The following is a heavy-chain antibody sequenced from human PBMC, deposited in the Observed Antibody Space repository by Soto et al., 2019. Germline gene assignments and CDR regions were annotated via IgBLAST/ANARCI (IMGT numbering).Heavy chain of an antibody. CDR1: GFTFGRFG. V-gene: IGHV3-30*18. CDR3: AKEIPANLDDYGDYDWFDP. D-gene: IGHD4-17*01. Sequence: QVQLVESGGGVVQPGRSLRLSCAASGFTFGRFGMHWVRQAPGEGLEWVTFISYDGGNTEYAASVKGRFTVSRDNSKNPLFLQKNKLGAGGTGFYFRAKEIPANLDDYGDYDWFDPWGQGTLVIVSS. J-gene: IGHJ5*02. CDR2: ISYDGGNT.